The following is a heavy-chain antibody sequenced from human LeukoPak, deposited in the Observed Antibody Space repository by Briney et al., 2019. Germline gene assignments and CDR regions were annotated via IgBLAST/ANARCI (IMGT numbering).Heavy chain of an antibody. Sequence: GGSLRLSCAASGFTFSSYSMNWVRQAPGKGLEWVSSISSSSSYIYYADSVKGRFTISRDNAKNSLYLQMNSLRAEDTAVYYCAREGNGRYYYFDYWGQGTLVTVSS. CDR1: GFTFSSYS. CDR2: ISSSSSYI. V-gene: IGHV3-21*01. CDR3: AREGNGRYYYFDY. J-gene: IGHJ4*02. D-gene: IGHD1-26*01.